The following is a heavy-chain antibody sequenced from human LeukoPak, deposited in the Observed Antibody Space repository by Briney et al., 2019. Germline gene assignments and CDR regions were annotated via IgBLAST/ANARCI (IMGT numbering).Heavy chain of an antibody. V-gene: IGHV3-9*01. Sequence: PGRSLRLSRAASGFTFDDYAMHWVRQAPGKGLEWVSGISWNSGSIGYADSVKGRFTISRDNAKNSLYLQMNSLRAEDTALYYCAKDMIDDSSGYYHYYFDYWGQGTLVTVSS. CDR1: GFTFDDYA. CDR3: AKDMIDDSSGYYHYYFDY. CDR2: ISWNSGSI. J-gene: IGHJ4*02. D-gene: IGHD3-22*01.